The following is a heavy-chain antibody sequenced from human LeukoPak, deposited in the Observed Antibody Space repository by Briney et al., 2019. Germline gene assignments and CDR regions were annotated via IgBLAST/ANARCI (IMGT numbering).Heavy chain of an antibody. CDR1: GFTFSSHG. CDR3: ARKTYYYDTSPAGWFDT. Sequence: GGSLRLSCAASGFTFSSHGMNWVRQTPGKGLEWVANINQDGSAKNYVDSVEGRFTISRDNAKNSLYLQMNSLSAEDTAIYYCARKTYYYDTSPAGWFDTWGQGTLGTVSS. D-gene: IGHD3-22*01. J-gene: IGHJ5*02. CDR2: INQDGSAK. V-gene: IGHV3-7*01.